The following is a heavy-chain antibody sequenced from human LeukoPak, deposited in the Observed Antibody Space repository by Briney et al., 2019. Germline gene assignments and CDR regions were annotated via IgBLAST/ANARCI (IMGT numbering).Heavy chain of an antibody. V-gene: IGHV4-34*01. CDR2: INHSGST. CDR3: ARQRITMIVVVRRGFDP. Sequence: PSETLSLTCAVYGGSFSGYYWSWIRQPPGKGLEWIGEINHSGSTNYNPSLKSRVTISVDTSKNQFSLKLSSVTAADTAVYYCARQRITMIVVVRRGFDPWGQGTLVTVSS. D-gene: IGHD3-22*01. CDR1: GGSFSGYY. J-gene: IGHJ5*02.